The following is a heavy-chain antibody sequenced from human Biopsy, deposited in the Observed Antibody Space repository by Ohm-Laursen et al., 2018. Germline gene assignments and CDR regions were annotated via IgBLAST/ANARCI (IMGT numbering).Heavy chain of an antibody. D-gene: IGHD2-15*01. CDR1: GVTFDTYA. J-gene: IGHJ3*01. Sequence: SVKVSCKSSGVTFDTYAFGWVRQAPGQGLEWMGGRIPYFNTIYYARNFQDRAVITADRSARTTDMQLSGLRPDDTAVYYCVGGQRGPPIGFTVPGDAFDLWGPGTMVTVSP. CDR3: VGGQRGPPIGFTVPGDAFDL. V-gene: IGHV1-69*13. CDR2: RIPYFNTI.